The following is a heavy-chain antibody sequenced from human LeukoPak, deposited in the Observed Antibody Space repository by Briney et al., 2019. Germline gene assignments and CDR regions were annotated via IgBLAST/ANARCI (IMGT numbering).Heavy chain of an antibody. Sequence: SETLSLTCTVSGGSISSGGYYWSWIRQHPGKGLEWIGYIYYSGSTYYNPSPKSRVTISVDTSKNQFSLKLSSVTAADTAVYYCARVLAGYFDYWGQGTLVTVSS. CDR1: GGSISSGGYY. V-gene: IGHV4-31*03. D-gene: IGHD6-19*01. CDR2: IYYSGST. CDR3: ARVLAGYFDY. J-gene: IGHJ4*02.